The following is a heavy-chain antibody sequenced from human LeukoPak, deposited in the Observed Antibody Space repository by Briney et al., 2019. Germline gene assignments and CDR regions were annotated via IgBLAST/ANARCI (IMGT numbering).Heavy chain of an antibody. CDR2: INHSGST. D-gene: IGHD2-2*01. Sequence: SETLSLTCAVYGGSFSGYYWSWIRQPPGKGLEWIGEINHSGSTNYNPSLKSRVTISVDTSKNQFSLKLSSVTAADTAVYSCSGTAVGEDCSSTGCYGDYYGMDVWGQGTTVTVSS. CDR1: GGSFSGYY. CDR3: SGTAVGEDCSSTGCYGDYYGMDV. V-gene: IGHV4-34*01. J-gene: IGHJ6*02.